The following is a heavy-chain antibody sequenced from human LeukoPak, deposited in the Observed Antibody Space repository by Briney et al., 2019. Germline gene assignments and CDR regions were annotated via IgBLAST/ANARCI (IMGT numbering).Heavy chain of an antibody. J-gene: IGHJ4*02. CDR2: ISSSSNSI. D-gene: IGHD1-26*01. CDR1: GFTFSSNS. V-gene: IGHV3-21*01. CDR3: ARELPTEAFDY. Sequence: GGSLRLSCAASGFTFSSNSMNWVRQAPGKGLEWVSYISSSSNSIYYTDSLKGRFTISRDNAKNSLYLQMNSLRAEDTAVYYCARELPTEAFDYWGQGTLVTVSS.